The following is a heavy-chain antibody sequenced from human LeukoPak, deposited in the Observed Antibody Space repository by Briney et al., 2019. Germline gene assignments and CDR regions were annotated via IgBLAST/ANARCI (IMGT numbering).Heavy chain of an antibody. CDR1: GFTFGKYW. D-gene: IGHD1-26*01. CDR2: IKLDGSEK. Sequence: GGSLRLSCVASGFTFGKYWMSWVRQAPGKGLEWVANIKLDGSEKNYVDSVKGRFTISRDNTKNSLYLQMNSLRAEDTAVYYCAKDYPITIRGVGATPLDYWGQGTLVTVSS. J-gene: IGHJ4*02. CDR3: AKDYPITIRGVGATPLDY. V-gene: IGHV3-7*03.